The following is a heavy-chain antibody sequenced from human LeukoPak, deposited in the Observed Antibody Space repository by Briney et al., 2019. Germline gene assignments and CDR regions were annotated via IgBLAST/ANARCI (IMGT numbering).Heavy chain of an antibody. J-gene: IGHJ4*02. CDR3: WRAPVVRCLFDTRGVTPFDY. Sequence: PSETLSLTCAVYGGSFSSYYWSWIRKPPRQGLGLMGEVNHCGSTNYSPSLTSRVRISVDTSTNQFPLKLSAVTAADTAVDVWWRAPVVRCLFDTRGVTPFDYWGQGTLVTVSS. D-gene: IGHD4-23*01. V-gene: IGHV4-34*01. CDR2: VNHCGST. CDR1: GGSFSSYY.